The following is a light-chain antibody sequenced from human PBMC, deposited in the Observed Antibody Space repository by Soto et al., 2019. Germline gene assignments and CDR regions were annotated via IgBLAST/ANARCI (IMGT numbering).Light chain of an antibody. CDR2: DVN. Sequence: QSVLTQPASVSGSPGQSITISCTGTSSDGGGYDYVSWYQQLPGKAPKLLIYDVNNRPSGVSHRFSGSKSGNTASLTISGLQAEDEADYYCSSYTGSRTFVFGTGTKVTVL. CDR3: SSYTGSRTFV. J-gene: IGLJ1*01. V-gene: IGLV2-14*01. CDR1: SSDGGGYDY.